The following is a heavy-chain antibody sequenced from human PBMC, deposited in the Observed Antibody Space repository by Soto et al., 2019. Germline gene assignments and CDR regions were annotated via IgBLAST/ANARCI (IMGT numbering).Heavy chain of an antibody. V-gene: IGHV3-53*01. CDR3: ARSPMGATYFDY. J-gene: IGHJ4*02. D-gene: IGHD1-26*01. Sequence: EVQLVESGGGLIQPGGSLRLSCAASGFTVSSNYMSWVRQDPGRGLEWVSVIYSGGSTYYADSVKGRFTISRDNSKNTLYLQMNSQRAEDTAVYYCARSPMGATYFDYWGQGTLVTVSS. CDR1: GFTVSSNY. CDR2: IYSGGST.